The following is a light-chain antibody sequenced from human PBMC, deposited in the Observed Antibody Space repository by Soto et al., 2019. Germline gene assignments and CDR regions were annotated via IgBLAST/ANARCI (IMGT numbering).Light chain of an antibody. CDR2: EVS. J-gene: IGLJ1*01. Sequence: QSALTQPASVSGSPGQSITISCTGTSSDTAGYNYVSWYQQHPGKAPKLMIYEVSNRPSGVSNRFSGSQPGNTASLTISGLQAEDEANYYCSSYTTSNTPLYVFGTGTKVTVL. V-gene: IGLV2-14*01. CDR3: SSYTTSNTPLYV. CDR1: SSDTAGYNY.